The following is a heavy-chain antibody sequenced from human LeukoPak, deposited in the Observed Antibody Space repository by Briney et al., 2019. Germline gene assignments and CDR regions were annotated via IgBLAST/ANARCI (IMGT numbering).Heavy chain of an antibody. CDR2: ISAYNGNT. J-gene: IGHJ4*02. V-gene: IGHV1-18*04. Sequence: GASVKVSCKASGYTFTGYYMHWVRQAPGQGLEWMGWISAYNGNTNYAQKLQGRVTMTTDTSTSTAYMELRSLRSDDTAVYYCARGKDYYDISGYYVYWGQGTLVTVSS. CDR1: GYTFTGYY. CDR3: ARGKDYYDISGYYVY. D-gene: IGHD3-22*01.